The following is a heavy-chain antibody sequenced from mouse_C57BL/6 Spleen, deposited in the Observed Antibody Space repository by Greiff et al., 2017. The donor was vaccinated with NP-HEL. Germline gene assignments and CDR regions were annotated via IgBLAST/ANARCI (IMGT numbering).Heavy chain of an antibody. Sequence: EVKLVESGEGLVKPGGSLKLSCAASGFTFSSYAMSWVRQTPEKRLEWVATISDGGSYTYYPDNVKGRFTISRDNAKNNLYLQMSHLKSEDTAMYYCARDRYGSSYGYFDVWGTGTTVTVSS. CDR2: ISDGGSYT. D-gene: IGHD1-1*01. J-gene: IGHJ1*03. V-gene: IGHV5-4*01. CDR1: GFTFSSYA. CDR3: ARDRYGSSYGYFDV.